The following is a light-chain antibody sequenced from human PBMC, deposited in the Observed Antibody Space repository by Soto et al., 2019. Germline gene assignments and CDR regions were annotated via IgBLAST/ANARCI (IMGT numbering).Light chain of an antibody. CDR3: MQTLQTPWT. V-gene: IGKV2-28*01. J-gene: IGKJ1*01. Sequence: DIVMTQSPLSLPVTPGEPASISCRSSQSLLHSNGYNYLDWYLQKPGQSPQLLIYLGSNRASGVPDRFSDSGSGTDFTLKISRVEAEDVGVYYCMQTLQTPWTFGQGTKVELK. CDR2: LGS. CDR1: QSLLHSNGYNY.